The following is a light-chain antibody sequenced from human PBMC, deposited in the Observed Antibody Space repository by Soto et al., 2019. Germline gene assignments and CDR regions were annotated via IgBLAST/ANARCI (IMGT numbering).Light chain of an antibody. Sequence: QSALTRPASVSGSPGQSITISCTGTSSDVGGYNYVSWYQQHPGKAPKLMIYEVSNRPSGVSNRFSGSRSGNTASLTISGLQAEDEAEYYCNSYTSSSTFVFGTGTMLTVL. J-gene: IGLJ1*01. CDR2: EVS. CDR3: NSYTSSSTFV. V-gene: IGLV2-14*01. CDR1: SSDVGGYNY.